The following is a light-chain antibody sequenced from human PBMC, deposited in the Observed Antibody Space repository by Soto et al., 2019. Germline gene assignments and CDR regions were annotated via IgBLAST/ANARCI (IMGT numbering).Light chain of an antibody. Sequence: DIQLTQSPSFLSASVGDRVTITCRASQAISSSLAWYQHNQGKAPKLLIYAASTLQNGVPSSFRGSGSGTEFTLTISSLQPEDFATYYCQHLNDYRYTFGQGTKVEIK. V-gene: IGKV1-9*01. CDR1: QAISSS. J-gene: IGKJ2*01. CDR2: AAS. CDR3: QHLNDYRYT.